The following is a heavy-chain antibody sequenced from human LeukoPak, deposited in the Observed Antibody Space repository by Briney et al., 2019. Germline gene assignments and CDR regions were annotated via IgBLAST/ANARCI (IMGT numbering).Heavy chain of an antibody. D-gene: IGHD2-15*01. Sequence: PGGSPRLSCAASGLTISSNYMSWVRQAPGKGLEWVSVIYSGGSTYYADSVKGRFTISRDNSKNTLYLQMNSLRAEDTAVYYCARDGGRGARAFDIWGQGTMVTVSS. CDR2: IYSGGST. J-gene: IGHJ3*02. V-gene: IGHV3-66*02. CDR3: ARDGGRGARAFDI. CDR1: GLTISSNY.